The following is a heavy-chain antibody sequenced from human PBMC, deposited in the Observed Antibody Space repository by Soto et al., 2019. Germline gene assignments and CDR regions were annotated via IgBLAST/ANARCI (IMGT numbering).Heavy chain of an antibody. CDR3: AREPYYYDSSGYVSQFDP. J-gene: IGHJ5*02. CDR2: IYYSGST. D-gene: IGHD3-22*01. CDR1: GGSISSGDYY. V-gene: IGHV4-30-4*01. Sequence: SETLSLTCTVSGGSISSGDYYWSWIRQPPGKGLEWIGYIYYSGSTYYNPSLKSRVTISVDASKNQFSLKLSSVTAADTAVYYCAREPYYYDSSGYVSQFDPWGQGTLVTVSS.